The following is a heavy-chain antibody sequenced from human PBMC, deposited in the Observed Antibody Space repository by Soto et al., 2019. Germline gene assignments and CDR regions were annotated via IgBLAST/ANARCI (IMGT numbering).Heavy chain of an antibody. CDR3: DSSPYTFENWFDP. Sequence: GESLKISCKASGYSFTGNWIAWVRQMPGKGLEWIGIIFPGDSDTRYSPSFQGQVTISADKSINTAFLQWSSLKASDTAIYYYDSSPYTFENWFDPWGQGTLVTVSS. D-gene: IGHD3-16*01. J-gene: IGHJ5*02. CDR2: IFPGDSDT. CDR1: GYSFTGNW. V-gene: IGHV5-51*01.